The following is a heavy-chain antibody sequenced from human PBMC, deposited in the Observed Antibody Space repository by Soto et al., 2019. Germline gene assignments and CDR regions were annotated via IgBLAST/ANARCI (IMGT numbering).Heavy chain of an antibody. CDR1: GGSISNDAHY. V-gene: IGHV4-31*01. CDR3: ARDGGLTSGYALEI. Sequence: QVQLKESGPGLVKPSQTLTLTCNVSGGSISNDAHYWNWIRQVPGKGLEWIGNIHASGTTSYSPSLRSLLSMSIDASKKHFSLKLTSVTAADTAVYFCARDGGLTSGYALEIWGQGTVVTVSS. CDR2: IHASGTT. D-gene: IGHD3-9*01. J-gene: IGHJ3*02.